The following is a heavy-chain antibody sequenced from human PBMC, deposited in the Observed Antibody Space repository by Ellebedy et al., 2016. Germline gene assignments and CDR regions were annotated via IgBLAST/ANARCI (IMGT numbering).Heavy chain of an antibody. J-gene: IGHJ4*02. CDR2: IYYSGST. CDR3: ARYGSSDSKSHPFFDY. V-gene: IGHV4-39*07. D-gene: IGHD5-24*01. Sequence: SETLSLXCTVSGGSINTSPYYWAWVRQPPGKDLEWIGNIYYSGSTYYNPSLKSRATISSDTSKSQFSLKLSSVTAADTAVYYCARYGSSDSKSHPFFDYWGQGTLVTVSS. CDR1: GGSINTSPYY.